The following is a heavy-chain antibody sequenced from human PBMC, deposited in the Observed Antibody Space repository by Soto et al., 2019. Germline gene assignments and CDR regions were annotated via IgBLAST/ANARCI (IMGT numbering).Heavy chain of an antibody. J-gene: IGHJ4*02. V-gene: IGHV3-23*01. CDR3: AKGGWVDY. D-gene: IGHD1-26*01. CDR1: GFTFNTYE. Sequence: SLRLSCAASGFTFNTYEMTWVRQAPGKGLEWVSFISEGGHSTYYADSVKGRFTISRDNSKNTLYLQMDNLRAEDTAVYYCAKGGWVDYCGQGTLVTVSS. CDR2: ISEGGHST.